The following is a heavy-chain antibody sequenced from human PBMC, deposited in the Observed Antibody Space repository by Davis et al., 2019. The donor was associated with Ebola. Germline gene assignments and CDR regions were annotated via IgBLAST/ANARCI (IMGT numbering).Heavy chain of an antibody. Sequence: PGGSLRLSCVASGFTFSTYWMQWVRHPPGEGLVWISHINDDGTGTTYADSVKGRFTISRDNARNTLYLQMNSLRAADTAVYYCARVAEGYDSSGYYYSDFDYWGQGTLVTVSS. CDR1: GFTFSTYW. J-gene: IGHJ4*02. CDR3: ARVAEGYDSSGYYYSDFDY. D-gene: IGHD3-22*01. V-gene: IGHV3-74*01. CDR2: INDDGTGT.